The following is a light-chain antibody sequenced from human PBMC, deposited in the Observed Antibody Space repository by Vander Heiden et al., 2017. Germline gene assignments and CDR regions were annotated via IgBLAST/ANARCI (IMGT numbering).Light chain of an antibody. Sequence: DIQMTQSPSSLSAGVGDRVTITCRTSQSIGSYLNWYQHKPGTAPKLLIYGASTLQSGVPSRFSGGGSGTEFTLTISRLHSEDFATYYCQQSYSIHRFGHGTKVDFK. J-gene: IGKJ3*01. CDR3: QQSYSIHR. CDR2: GAS. V-gene: IGKV1-39*01. CDR1: QSIGSY.